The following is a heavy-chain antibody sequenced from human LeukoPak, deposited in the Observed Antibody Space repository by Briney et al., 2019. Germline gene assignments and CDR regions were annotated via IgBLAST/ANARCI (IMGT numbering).Heavy chain of an antibody. D-gene: IGHD2-2*01. Sequence: GESLKISCKGSGYSFTNYWVGWVRQMPGKGLEWMGIIYPGDSDTRYSPSFQGQVTISADTSISAAYLQWSSLQASDTAMYYWARQYCSTTTCYVREFDYWGQGTLVTISS. CDR1: GYSFTNYW. J-gene: IGHJ4*02. V-gene: IGHV5-51*01. CDR2: IYPGDSDT. CDR3: ARQYCSTTTCYVREFDY.